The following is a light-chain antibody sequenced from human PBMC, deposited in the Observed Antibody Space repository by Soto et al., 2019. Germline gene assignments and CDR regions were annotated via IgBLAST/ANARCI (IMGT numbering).Light chain of an antibody. CDR1: PGISIY. Sequence: DIPMTQSPSSLSASVGDRVTITCRASPGISIYLAWYQQKPGRVPTLLMYAASTLQSGVPSRFSGRGSGTDFNLTIGSLQPEDVATYYCQNYNSAPFTFGPGTKVDIK. V-gene: IGKV1-27*01. CDR2: AAS. CDR3: QNYNSAPFT. J-gene: IGKJ3*01.